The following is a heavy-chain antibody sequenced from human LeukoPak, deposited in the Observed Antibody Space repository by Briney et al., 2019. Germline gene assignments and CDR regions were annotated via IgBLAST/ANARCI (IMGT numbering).Heavy chain of an antibody. V-gene: IGHV4-34*01. D-gene: IGHD1-26*01. J-gene: IGHJ4*02. CDR1: GGSFSGYY. CDR2: INHSGST. CDR3: ARLVGATTLTDSFDY. Sequence: PSETLSLTCAVYGGSFSGYYWSWIRQPPGKGLEWIGEINHSGSTNYNPSLKSRVTISVDTSKNQFSLKLSSVTAADTAVYYCARLVGATTLTDSFDYWGQGTLVTVSS.